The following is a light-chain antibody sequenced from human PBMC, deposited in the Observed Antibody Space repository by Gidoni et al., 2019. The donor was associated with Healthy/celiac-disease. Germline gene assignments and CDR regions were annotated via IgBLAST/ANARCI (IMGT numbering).Light chain of an antibody. CDR1: QSVSSY. CDR2: DAS. CDR3: QQRSNWRTWT. V-gene: IGKV3-11*01. J-gene: IGKJ1*01. Sequence: EMVLTQSPATLSLSPGERATLSCRASQSVSSYLAWYQQKPGQAPRLLIYDASNRATGIPARFSGSGSGTDFTLTISSLEPEDFAVYYCQQRSNWRTWTFGQGTKVEIK.